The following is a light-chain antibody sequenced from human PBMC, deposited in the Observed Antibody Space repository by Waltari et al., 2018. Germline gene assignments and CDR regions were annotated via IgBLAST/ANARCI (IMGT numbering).Light chain of an antibody. Sequence: ETVLTQSPGTLSLSPGERPPLSCRASQSVSRSLPWYQQKPGQAPRHLIYGASSRATGVPDGFSGSGSGTDFSLTISRLEPEDFAVYYCQHYVRLPVSCGQGTKVEIK. CDR2: GAS. V-gene: IGKV3-20*01. CDR1: QSVSRS. CDR3: QHYVRLPVS. J-gene: IGKJ1*01.